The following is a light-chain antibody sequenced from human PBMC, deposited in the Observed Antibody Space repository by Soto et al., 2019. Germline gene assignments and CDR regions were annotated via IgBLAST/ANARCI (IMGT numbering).Light chain of an antibody. CDR1: QGISSY. CDR3: QQLNSYPPWT. CDR2: AAS. V-gene: IGKV1-9*01. Sequence: DIQLTQSPSFLSASVGDRVTITCRASQGISSYLAWYQQKPGKAPKLLIYAASTLQSGVPSRFSCSGSGTEFTLTISSLQPEDFATYYCQQLNSYPPWTFGQGTKVEIK. J-gene: IGKJ1*01.